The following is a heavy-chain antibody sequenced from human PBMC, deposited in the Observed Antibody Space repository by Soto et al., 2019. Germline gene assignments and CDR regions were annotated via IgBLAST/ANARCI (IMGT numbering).Heavy chain of an antibody. CDR3: AKDRSGLVRGVGDAFDF. D-gene: IGHD3-10*01. J-gene: IGHJ3*01. CDR1: GFSINTYS. Sequence: GGSLRLSCAASGFSINTYSMSWVRQAPGKGLEWVSSISGGDRTFYADFVKGRFTISRDNSKNTLHLVMNSLRAEDTAVYYCAKDRSGLVRGVGDAFDFWGQGTMVTVSS. CDR2: ISGGDRT. V-gene: IGHV3-23*01.